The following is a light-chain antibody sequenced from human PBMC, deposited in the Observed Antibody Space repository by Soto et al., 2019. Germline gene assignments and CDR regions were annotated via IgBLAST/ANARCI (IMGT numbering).Light chain of an antibody. CDR2: EVN. CDR3: SSYAGSNNWV. CDR1: SSDVGGYNY. J-gene: IGLJ3*02. Sequence: QSALTQPPSASGSPGQSVTISCTGTSSDVGGYNYVSWYQQHPGKPPKVMIYEVNKRPSGVPDRFSGSKSGNTASLTVSGPQAEDEADYYCSSYAGSNNWVFGGGTKLTVL. V-gene: IGLV2-8*01.